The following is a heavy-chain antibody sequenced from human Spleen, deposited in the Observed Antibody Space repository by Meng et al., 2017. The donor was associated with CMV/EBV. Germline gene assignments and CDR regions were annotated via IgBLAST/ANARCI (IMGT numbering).Heavy chain of an antibody. J-gene: IGHJ4*03. V-gene: IGHV3-30*02. D-gene: IGHD3-10*01. Sequence: GGSLRLSCAASGFTFSNYGMHWVRQAPGKGLEWVAFTEYDGSNKFYADSVKGRFTISRDKSKPTLYLQMHSLRAEDTAVYSCVKDGVHGSGSYYFDYWGQGTTVTVSS. CDR3: VKDGVHGSGSYYFDY. CDR2: TEYDGSNK. CDR1: GFTFSNYG.